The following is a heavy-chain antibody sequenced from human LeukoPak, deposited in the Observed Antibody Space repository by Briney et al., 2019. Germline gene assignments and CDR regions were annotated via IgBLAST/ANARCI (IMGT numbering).Heavy chain of an antibody. D-gene: IGHD7-27*01. CDR1: GGSISNYF. Sequence: SETLSLTCSVSGGSISNYFWTWIRQPPGKGLEWIGYIYSSGSTYYNPSLKSRVTISVDTSKNRFSLKLSTVTAADTAVYYCARRPTGDPKLDYWGQGTLVTVSS. CDR2: IYSSGST. J-gene: IGHJ4*02. CDR3: ARRPTGDPKLDY. V-gene: IGHV4-59*08.